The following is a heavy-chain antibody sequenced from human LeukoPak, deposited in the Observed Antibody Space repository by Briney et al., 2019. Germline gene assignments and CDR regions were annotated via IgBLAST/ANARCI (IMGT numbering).Heavy chain of an antibody. D-gene: IGHD5-12*01. CDR3: ARDRVRIVATIWNWFDP. CDR1: GYTFTGYY. V-gene: IGHV1-2*06. Sequence: ASVKVSCKASGYTFTGYYMHWLRQAPGQGLEWMGRINPNRGGTNYAQKFQGRVTMTRDTSISTAYMELSRLRSDDTAVYYCARDRVRIVATIWNWFDPWGQGTLVTVSS. CDR2: INPNRGGT. J-gene: IGHJ5*02.